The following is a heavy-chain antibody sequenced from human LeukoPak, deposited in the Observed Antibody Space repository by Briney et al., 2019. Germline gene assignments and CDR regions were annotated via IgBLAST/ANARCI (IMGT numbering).Heavy chain of an antibody. J-gene: IGHJ4*02. CDR1: GVTFSDYY. Sequence: GGSLRLSCAASGVTFSDYYMSWIRQAPGKGLEWVSYISSSGSTIYYADSVKGRFTISRDNAKNSLYLQMNSLRAEDTAVYYCARDRMELLTDYWGQGTLVTVSS. CDR2: ISSSGSTI. CDR3: ARDRMELLTDY. V-gene: IGHV3-11*01. D-gene: IGHD3-10*01.